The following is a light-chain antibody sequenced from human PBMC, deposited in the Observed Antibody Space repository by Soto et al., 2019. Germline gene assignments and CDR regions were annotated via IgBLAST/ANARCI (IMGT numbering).Light chain of an antibody. CDR1: QSISNW. CDR2: KAS. Sequence: DIQLTQSPSALSAPVGGTRTSTCRASQSISNWLAWYQQKPGKDPKVLIYKASGLESGVTSRFSGSGSGTDFTLTISSLQPEDFATYYCQQSFSTHRTFGPGTKVDIK. V-gene: IGKV1-5*03. J-gene: IGKJ1*01. CDR3: QQSFSTHRT.